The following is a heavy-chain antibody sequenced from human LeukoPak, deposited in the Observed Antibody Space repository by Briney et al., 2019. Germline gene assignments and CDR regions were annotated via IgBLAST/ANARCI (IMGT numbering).Heavy chain of an antibody. CDR2: IYQSGTT. Sequence: PSETLSLTCTVSGGSISSSGFYWDWIRQPPGKGLEWIGSIYQSGTTYYNPPLKSRVTIFVDTSKSQFSLKLSSVTAADTAAYYCARKKLVARGYFDYWGQGVLVTVSS. D-gene: IGHD6-13*01. CDR3: ARKKLVARGYFDY. J-gene: IGHJ4*02. CDR1: GGSISSSGFY. V-gene: IGHV4-39*01.